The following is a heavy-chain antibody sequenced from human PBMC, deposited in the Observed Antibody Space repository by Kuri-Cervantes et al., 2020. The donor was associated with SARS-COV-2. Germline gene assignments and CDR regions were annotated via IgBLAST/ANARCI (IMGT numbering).Heavy chain of an antibody. CDR1: GFTFSSYW. Sequence: GESLKISCAASGFTFSSYWMHWVRQAPGKGLVWVSRINSDGSSTSYADSVKGRFTISRDNAKNTLYLQMNSLRAEDTAAYYCASERWELSWFDPWGQGTLVTVSS. CDR2: INSDGSST. CDR3: ASERWELSWFDP. D-gene: IGHD1-26*01. V-gene: IGHV3-74*01. J-gene: IGHJ5*02.